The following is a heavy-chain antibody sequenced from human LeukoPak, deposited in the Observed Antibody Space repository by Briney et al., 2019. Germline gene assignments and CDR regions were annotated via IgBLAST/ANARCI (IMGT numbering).Heavy chain of an antibody. D-gene: IGHD6-19*01. J-gene: IGHJ2*01. CDR3: ARVGHSSGWYAWYFDL. CDR2: INHSGST. Sequence: SETLSLTCAVYGGSFSGYYWSWIRQPPGKGLEWIGEINHSGSTNYNPSLKSRVTISVDTSKNQFSLKLSSVTAADTAVYYCARVGHSSGWYAWYFDLWGRGTLVTVSS. V-gene: IGHV4-34*01. CDR1: GGSFSGYY.